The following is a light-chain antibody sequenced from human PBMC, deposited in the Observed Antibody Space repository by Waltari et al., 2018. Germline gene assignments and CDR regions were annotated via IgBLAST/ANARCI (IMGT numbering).Light chain of an antibody. CDR2: GAS. Sequence: EIVLTQSPGTLSLSPGERATLSCRASQSVTNNYLAWYQQKRGQAPRALIYGASSRASGAPDRFSGSGSGTDFTLTISRLEPEDFAVYYCQQYGTSLSTFGQGTRVEIK. V-gene: IGKV3-20*01. J-gene: IGKJ1*01. CDR3: QQYGTSLST. CDR1: QSVTNNY.